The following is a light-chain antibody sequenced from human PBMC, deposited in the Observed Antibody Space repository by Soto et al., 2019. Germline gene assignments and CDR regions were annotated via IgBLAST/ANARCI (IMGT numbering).Light chain of an antibody. Sequence: DIQMTQSPSSLSASVGDRVTITCRAGHSISTYLNWVQQKPGKAPKLLIYSSSSLQRGVPSRFSGSGSGTDFTLTISSLQPEDFATYYCQQSHSTPITFGQGKRLEIK. CDR3: QQSHSTPIT. J-gene: IGKJ5*01. CDR1: HSISTY. CDR2: SSS. V-gene: IGKV1-39*01.